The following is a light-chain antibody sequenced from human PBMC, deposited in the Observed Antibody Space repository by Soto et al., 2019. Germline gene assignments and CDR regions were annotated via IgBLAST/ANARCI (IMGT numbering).Light chain of an antibody. V-gene: IGKV3-11*01. Sequence: EIVLTQSPASLSLSPGERATLSCRASQSVSSHLAWFQQRPGQAPRLLIYGASNRATGIPARFGGSGSGTNFTLTISSLEPEDFAVYYCQQYYTPPPAYSFGQGTKLEIK. CDR2: GAS. J-gene: IGKJ2*01. CDR1: QSVSSH. CDR3: QQYYTPPPAYS.